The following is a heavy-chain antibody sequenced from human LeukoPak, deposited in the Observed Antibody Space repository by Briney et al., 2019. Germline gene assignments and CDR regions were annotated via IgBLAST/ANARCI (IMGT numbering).Heavy chain of an antibody. CDR1: GGSITSAGYS. V-gene: IGHV4-30-4*07. J-gene: IGHJ4*02. Sequence: PSETLSLTSAVPGGSITSAGYSSSWIRHPPGKGLEWIVYIYYSVSTQYNPSLKSRVTISLDPSKNQFSLKLSSVTAADTAVYYCARAIEVGAMTPFDYWGQGTLVTVSS. CDR2: IYYSVST. D-gene: IGHD1-26*01. CDR3: ARAIEVGAMTPFDY.